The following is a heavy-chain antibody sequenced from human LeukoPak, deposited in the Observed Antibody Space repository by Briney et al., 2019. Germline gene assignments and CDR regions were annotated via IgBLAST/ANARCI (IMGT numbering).Heavy chain of an antibody. Sequence: GGSLRLSCAASGFTFSSYSMNWVRQAPGKGLEWVSSISTSGSYIYYADSVKGRFAISRDNAKNSLYLQMNSLRAEDTAVYYCARDRYCSGGSCYSDFDYWGQGTLVTVSS. CDR2: ISTSGSYI. D-gene: IGHD2-15*01. V-gene: IGHV3-21*01. CDR1: GFTFSSYS. J-gene: IGHJ4*02. CDR3: ARDRYCSGGSCYSDFDY.